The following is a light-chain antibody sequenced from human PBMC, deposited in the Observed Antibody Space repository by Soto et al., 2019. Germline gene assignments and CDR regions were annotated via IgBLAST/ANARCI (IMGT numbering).Light chain of an antibody. Sequence: IVMTQSPATLSVPPGERVTLSCRASKSVMSDLAWYQQKPGQPPRLLIYHVSTRAADVPVRFSGSGSGTEFTLTISSLQSEDFAVYYCQQYNDWPTITFGQGTRLE. V-gene: IGKV3-15*01. CDR1: KSVMSD. CDR3: QQYNDWPTIT. CDR2: HVS. J-gene: IGKJ5*01.